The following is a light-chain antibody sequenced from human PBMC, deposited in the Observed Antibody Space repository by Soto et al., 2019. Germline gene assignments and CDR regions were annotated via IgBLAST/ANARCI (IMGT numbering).Light chain of an antibody. CDR3: QHRSYWPRGA. CDR2: DAS. CDR1: QSISNF. V-gene: IGKV3-11*01. J-gene: IGKJ5*01. Sequence: DIVLTQSTATLSLSPGERATLSCRASQSISNFLAWYQQKPGQAPRLLIYDASNRDTGIPARFSGSGSGTDFNLTISSLEPEDFAIYYCQHRSYWPRGAFGQGTRLDIK.